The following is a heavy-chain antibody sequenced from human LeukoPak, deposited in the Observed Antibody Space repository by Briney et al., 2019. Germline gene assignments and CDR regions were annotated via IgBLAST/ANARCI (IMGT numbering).Heavy chain of an antibody. J-gene: IGHJ5*02. Sequence: GASVKVSCKASGHTFTSYGISWVRQAPGQGLEWMGWISAYNGNTNYAQKLQGRVTMTEDTSTDTAYMELSSLRSEDTAVYYCATLVTGPSHYYDSSSPTWGQGTLVTVSS. CDR3: ATLVTGPSHYYDSSSPT. V-gene: IGHV1-18*01. CDR2: ISAYNGNT. D-gene: IGHD3-22*01. CDR1: GHTFTSYG.